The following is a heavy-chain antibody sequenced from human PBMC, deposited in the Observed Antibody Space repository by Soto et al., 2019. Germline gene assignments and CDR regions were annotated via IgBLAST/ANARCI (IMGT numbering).Heavy chain of an antibody. D-gene: IGHD1-26*01. V-gene: IGHV5-10-1*01. Sequence: GESLKISCKGSGYSFTSYWISWVRQMPGKGLEWMGRIDPSDSYTNYSPSFQGHVTISADKSISTAYLQWSSLKASDTAMYYCARGSGSYPDYYYYGMDVWGQGTTVTVSS. J-gene: IGHJ6*02. CDR1: GYSFTSYW. CDR3: ARGSGSYPDYYYYGMDV. CDR2: IDPSDSYT.